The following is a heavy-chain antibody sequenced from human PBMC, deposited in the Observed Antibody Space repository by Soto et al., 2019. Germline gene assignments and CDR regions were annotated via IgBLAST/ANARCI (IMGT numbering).Heavy chain of an antibody. CDR3: ARQGYCDGGGCSKITWFDP. V-gene: IGHV1-46*01. CDR1: GYTLTNYH. CDR2: INPSGGST. J-gene: IGHJ5*02. Sequence: VQLVQSGAEVKKPGASVKVSCKASGYTLTNYHMHWVRQAPGQGLELMGIINPSGGSTTYAQKFQGRVTMTRDTSTSTVYMELSSLRPEDTAVYYCARQGYCDGGGCSKITWFDPWGQGTLVTVSS. D-gene: IGHD2-15*01.